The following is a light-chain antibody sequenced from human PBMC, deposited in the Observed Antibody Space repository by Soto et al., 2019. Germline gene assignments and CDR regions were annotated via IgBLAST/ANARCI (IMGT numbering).Light chain of an antibody. V-gene: IGKV1-39*01. J-gene: IGKJ3*01. CDR2: AAS. CDR3: QQSYSTPQA. Sequence: DIRMTQSPSTLSASVGDRVTITCRASQSISSYLNWYQPKPGKAPKLLIYAASSLQSGVPSRFSGSGSGTDFTLTISSLQPEDFATYYCQQSYSTPQAFGPGTKVDIK. CDR1: QSISSY.